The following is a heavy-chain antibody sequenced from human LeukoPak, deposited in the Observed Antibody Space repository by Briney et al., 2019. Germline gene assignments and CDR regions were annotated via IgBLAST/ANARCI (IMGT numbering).Heavy chain of an antibody. Sequence: GESLKISCKGSGYSFTSYWIGWVRQMPGKGLEWMGIIYPGDSDTRYSPSFQGQVTISADKSISTAYLQWSSLKASDTAMYYCARANYYGSGSSSVQHWFDPWGQGGLVTVSS. CDR1: GYSFTSYW. V-gene: IGHV5-51*01. CDR3: ARANYYGSGSSSVQHWFDP. D-gene: IGHD3-10*01. CDR2: IYPGDSDT. J-gene: IGHJ5*02.